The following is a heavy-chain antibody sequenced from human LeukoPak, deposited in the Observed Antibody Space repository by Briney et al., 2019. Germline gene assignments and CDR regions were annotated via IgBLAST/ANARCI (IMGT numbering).Heavy chain of an antibody. J-gene: IGHJ4*02. CDR2: ISGSGGSI. CDR1: GFTFSSYA. V-gene: IGHV3-23*01. CDR3: AKEAVAAAGPFDY. D-gene: IGHD6-13*01. Sequence: GGSPRLSCAASGFTFSSYAMSWVRQAPGKGLEWVSSISGSGGSIYYADSVKGRFTISRDNSKSTLYLQMNSLRAEDTAIYYCAKEAVAAAGPFDYWGQGTLVTVSS.